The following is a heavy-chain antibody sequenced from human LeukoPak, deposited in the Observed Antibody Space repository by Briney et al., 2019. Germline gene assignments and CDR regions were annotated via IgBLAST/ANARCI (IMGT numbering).Heavy chain of an antibody. V-gene: IGHV4-39*07. CDR3: ARVVGDGYSEY. CDR1: GGSISSSTYY. CDR2: IYYSGTT. Sequence: PSETLSLTCSVSGGSISSSTYYWGWIRQPPGKGLEWIGSIYYSGTTSYNPSLKSRVTISVDTSKNQFSLKLTSVTAADTAVYYCARVVGDGYSEYWGQGTPVTVSS. D-gene: IGHD5-24*01. J-gene: IGHJ4*02.